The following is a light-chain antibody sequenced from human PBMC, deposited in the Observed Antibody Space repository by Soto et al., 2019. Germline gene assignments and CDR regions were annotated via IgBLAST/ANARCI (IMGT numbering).Light chain of an antibody. J-gene: IGLJ1*01. V-gene: IGLV2-14*01. CDR3: SSYTSSSTPYV. CDR2: GVT. Sequence: QSVLTQPASVSGSHGQSITISCTGTSSDVGGYNYVSWYQQHPGKAPKLMIYGVTNRPSGVSNRFSGSKSGNTASLTISGLQAEDEADYYCSSYTSSSTPYVFGTGTKLTVL. CDR1: SSDVGGYNY.